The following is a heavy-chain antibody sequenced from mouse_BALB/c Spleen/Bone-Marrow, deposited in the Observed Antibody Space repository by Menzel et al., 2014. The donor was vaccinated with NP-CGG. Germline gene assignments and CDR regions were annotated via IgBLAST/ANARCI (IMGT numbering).Heavy chain of an antibody. CDR2: IGCYNGAT. D-gene: IGHD2-3*01. CDR1: GYSFTGYY. J-gene: IGHJ2*01. Sequence: LVKTGASVKISCKASGYSFTGYYMHWVKQSHGKSLEWIGYIGCYNGATSYNQKFKGKATFTVDTSSSTAYMQFNSLTSGDSAVYYCARGDGYYVDFDYWGQGTTLTVSS. V-gene: IGHV1S34*01. CDR3: ARGDGYYVDFDY.